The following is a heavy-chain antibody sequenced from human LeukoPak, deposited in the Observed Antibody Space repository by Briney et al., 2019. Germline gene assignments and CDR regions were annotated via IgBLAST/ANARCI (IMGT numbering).Heavy chain of an antibody. CDR2: INHSGST. Sequence: SETLSLTCAVYGGPFSGYYWSWIRQPPGKGLEWIGEINHSGSTNYNPSLKSRVTISVDTSKNQFSLKLSSVTAADTAVYYCARGRLRYFDWLRDYFDYWGQGTLVTVSS. CDR1: GGPFSGYY. J-gene: IGHJ4*02. D-gene: IGHD3-9*01. V-gene: IGHV4-34*01. CDR3: ARGRLRYFDWLRDYFDY.